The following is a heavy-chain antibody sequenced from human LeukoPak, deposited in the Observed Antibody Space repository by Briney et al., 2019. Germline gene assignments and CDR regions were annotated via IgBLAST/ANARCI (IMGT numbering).Heavy chain of an antibody. Sequence: SETLSLTCTVSGGSISSYYRSWIRQPPGKGLEWIGYIYYSGSTNYNPSLKSRVTISVDTSKNQFSLKLSSVTAADTAVYYCASQRLGELSLYSLDYWGQGTLVTVSS. D-gene: IGHD3-16*02. J-gene: IGHJ4*02. V-gene: IGHV4-59*08. CDR2: IYYSGST. CDR1: GGSISSYY. CDR3: ASQRLGELSLYSLDY.